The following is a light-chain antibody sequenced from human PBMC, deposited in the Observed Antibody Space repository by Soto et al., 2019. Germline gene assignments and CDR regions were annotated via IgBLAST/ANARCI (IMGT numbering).Light chain of an antibody. CDR1: QSISSW. J-gene: IGKJ1*01. V-gene: IGKV1-5*03. CDR3: QQYNSYSSWT. Sequence: DIKMTQSPSTLSASVGDRVTITCRASQSISSWLAWYQQKPGKAPKLLIYKASSLESGVPSRFSGSGSGTEFTLTIIRLQPDDFATYYCQQYNSYSSWTFGQGTKVEIK. CDR2: KAS.